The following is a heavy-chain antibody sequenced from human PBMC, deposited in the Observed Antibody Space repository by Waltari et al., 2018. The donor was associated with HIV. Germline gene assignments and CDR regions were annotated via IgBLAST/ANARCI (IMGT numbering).Heavy chain of an antibody. CDR2: VFYTGVI. Sequence: QVRLKESGPGLVKPSGTLFLACNVSGVSIHTGDWWGWIRQSPGKGLEWIAYVFYTGVINYNPSLKSRVSMSIDTAKNQFSLRLSSMTALDTAVYYCARKGPGTGHLDHWGQGVLVTVSS. V-gene: IGHV4-28*05. CDR3: ARKGPGTGHLDH. J-gene: IGHJ4*02. CDR1: GVSIHTGDW.